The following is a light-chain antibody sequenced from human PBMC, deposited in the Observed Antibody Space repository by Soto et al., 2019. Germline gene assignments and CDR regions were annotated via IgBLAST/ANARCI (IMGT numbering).Light chain of an antibody. CDR2: GAS. CDR3: QQYGSSPTWT. Sequence: EIVLTQSPGTLSLSPGERATLSCRASQSVSSSYLAWYQQKPGQAPRLLIYGASSRATGIPDRFSGSGHGTDFTLTISRLEPEDFAVYYCQQYGSSPTWTFGQGTKVEIK. V-gene: IGKV3-20*01. J-gene: IGKJ1*01. CDR1: QSVSSSY.